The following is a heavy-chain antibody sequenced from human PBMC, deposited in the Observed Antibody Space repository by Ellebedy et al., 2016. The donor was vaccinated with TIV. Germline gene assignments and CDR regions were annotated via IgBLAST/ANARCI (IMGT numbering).Heavy chain of an antibody. CDR3: ARIPSSDTDFDY. Sequence: MPSETLSLTCTVSGGSITTYFWSWIRQPPGKGLEWIGYIHYSGSTNSNPSLKSRVTISVDTSKNQFSLKLSSVTAADTAVYYCARIPSSDTDFDYWGQGTLVTVSS. CDR1: GGSITTYF. J-gene: IGHJ4*02. V-gene: IGHV4-59*01. CDR2: IHYSGST.